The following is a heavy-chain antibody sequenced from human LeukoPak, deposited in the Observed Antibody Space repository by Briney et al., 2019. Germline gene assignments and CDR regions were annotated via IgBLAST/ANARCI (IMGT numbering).Heavy chain of an antibody. V-gene: IGHV1-18*01. CDR2: ISAYNGNT. CDR3: ARAHPSLWFGELSWFDP. Sequence: ASVKVSCKASGYTFTSYGISWVRQAPGQGLEWMGWISAYNGNTNYAQKLQGRVTMTTDTSTSTAYMELRSLRSDDTAVYYCARAHPSLWFGELSWFDPWGQGTLVTVSS. J-gene: IGHJ5*02. D-gene: IGHD3-10*01. CDR1: GYTFTSYG.